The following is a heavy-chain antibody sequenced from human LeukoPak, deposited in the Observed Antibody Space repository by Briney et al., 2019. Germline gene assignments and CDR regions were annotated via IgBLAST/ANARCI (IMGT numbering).Heavy chain of an antibody. V-gene: IGHV3-23*01. D-gene: IGHD6-6*01. CDR3: AKAGIGGSSLYYFDY. CDR2: ISGSSGST. Sequence: GGSLRLSCAASGFTFSSYAMSWVRQAPGKGLEWVSAISGSSGSTNYADSAKGRFTISRVNSENTLYLQMNSLRAEDTAVYYCAKAGIGGSSLYYFDYWGQGTLVTVSS. J-gene: IGHJ4*02. CDR1: GFTFSSYA.